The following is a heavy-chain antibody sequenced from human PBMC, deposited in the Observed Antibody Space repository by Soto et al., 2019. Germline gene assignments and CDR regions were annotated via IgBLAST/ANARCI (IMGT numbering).Heavy chain of an antibody. J-gene: IGHJ5*02. CDR2: ISGSGGST. Sequence: PGGSLRLSCAASGFTFSSYAMSWVRQAPGKGLEWVSAISGSGGSTYYADSVKGRFTISRDNSKNTLYLQMNSLRAEDTAVYYCAKDRWSNYVGPKDWFDPWGQGTLVTVSS. V-gene: IGHV3-23*01. CDR3: AKDRWSNYVGPKDWFDP. D-gene: IGHD4-4*01. CDR1: GFTFSSYA.